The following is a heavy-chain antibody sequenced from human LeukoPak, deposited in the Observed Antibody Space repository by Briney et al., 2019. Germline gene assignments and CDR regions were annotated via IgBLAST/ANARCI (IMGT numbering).Heavy chain of an antibody. CDR1: GYTFTVYY. V-gene: IGHV1-2*02. J-gene: IGHJ4*02. Sequence: ASVKVSCKTSGYTFTVYYIHWVRHAPGPGLEWIGWINPNSGDTKYAQNYQGRVIITSDTSINTAYMELTRLTSDDTAVYYYARDESNSDFWSGYYVFDSWGQGTLVTVSS. CDR3: ARDESNSDFWSGYYVFDS. CDR2: INPNSGDT. D-gene: IGHD3-3*01.